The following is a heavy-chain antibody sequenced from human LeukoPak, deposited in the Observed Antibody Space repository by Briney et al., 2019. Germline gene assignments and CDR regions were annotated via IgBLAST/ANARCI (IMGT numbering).Heavy chain of an antibody. Sequence: GGSLRLSCAASGFTFSSYAMHWVRQAPGKGLEWVAVISYDGSNKYYADSVKGRFTISRDNSKNTLYLQMNSLRAEDTAVYYCAKFFISSTVALSQNQETDYWGQGTLVTVSS. CDR3: AKFFISSTVALSQNQETDY. V-gene: IGHV3-30-3*02. J-gene: IGHJ4*02. CDR2: ISYDGSNK. D-gene: IGHD1-14*01. CDR1: GFTFSSYA.